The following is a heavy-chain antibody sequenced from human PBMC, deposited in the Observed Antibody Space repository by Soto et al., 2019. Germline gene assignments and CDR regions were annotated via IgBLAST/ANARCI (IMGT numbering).Heavy chain of an antibody. V-gene: IGHV1-18*01. D-gene: IGHD3-16*01. CDR1: GYTFNSYG. J-gene: IGHJ4*02. CDR2: ISAYNGNT. Sequence: ASVKVSCKASGYTFNSYGISWVRQAPGQGLEWMGWISAYNGNTKYAQKVQGRVTMTTDTSTSTAYMELRSLRSDDTAVYYCARDPALGGPFYYWGQGTLVTVSS. CDR3: ARDPALGGPFYY.